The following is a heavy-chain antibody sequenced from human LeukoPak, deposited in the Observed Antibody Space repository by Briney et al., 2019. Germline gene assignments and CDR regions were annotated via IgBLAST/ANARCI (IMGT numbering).Heavy chain of an antibody. J-gene: IGHJ4*02. CDR1: GFTFRSHY. CDR2: VDQDGGER. D-gene: IGHD4-23*01. V-gene: IGHV3-7*03. CDR3: ARDPNYGGN. Sequence: GGSLRLSCVASGFTFRSHYMSWVRQAPGRGLEWVANVDQDGGERNYVDSVRGRFTITRDNAENSLYLQMNRLRVGDTAVYYCARDPNYGGNWGQGTPVTVSS.